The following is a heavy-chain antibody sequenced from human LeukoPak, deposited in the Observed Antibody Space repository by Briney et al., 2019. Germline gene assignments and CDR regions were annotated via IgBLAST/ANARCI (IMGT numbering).Heavy chain of an antibody. CDR3: ARDQAYYFSFADY. J-gene: IGHJ4*02. CDR1: GFTFSNYG. V-gene: IGHV3-33*01. CDR2: VFYDGSNK. D-gene: IGHD2/OR15-2a*01. Sequence: PGRSLRLSCAASGFTFSNYGMHWVRQAPGKGLEWVAVVFYDGSNKHYADFVRGRFTISRDDSKNTLYLQMNDLRAEDTAVYYCARDQAYYFSFADYWGQGNLVTVSS.